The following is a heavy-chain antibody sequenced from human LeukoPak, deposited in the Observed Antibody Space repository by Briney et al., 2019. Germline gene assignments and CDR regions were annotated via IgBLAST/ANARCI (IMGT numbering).Heavy chain of an antibody. CDR2: INPNSGGT. Sequence: ASVKVSCKASGYSFTDYSMHWVRQAPGQGLEWMGWINPNSGGTDYALEFRGRVTMTRDTSISTAYMELTRLRSDDTAVYYCARIAIPGRHYFDPWGQGTLVTVCS. J-gene: IGHJ5*01. CDR1: GYSFTDYS. V-gene: IGHV1-2*02. CDR3: ARIAIPGRHYFDP. D-gene: IGHD2-2*02.